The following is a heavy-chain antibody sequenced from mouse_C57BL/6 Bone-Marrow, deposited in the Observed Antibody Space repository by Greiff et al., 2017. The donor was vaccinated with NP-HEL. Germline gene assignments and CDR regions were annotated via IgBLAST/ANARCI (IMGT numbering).Heavy chain of an antibody. CDR3: ASDPASPGPWFAY. CDR2: ISDGGSYT. D-gene: IGHD6-2*01. Sequence: EVKLVESGGGLVKPGGSLKLSCAASGFTFSSYAMSWVRQTPEKRLEWVATISDGGSYTYYPDNVKGRFTISRDNAKNNLYLQMSHLKSEDTAMYYCASDPASPGPWFAYWGQGTLVTVSA. J-gene: IGHJ3*01. CDR1: GFTFSSYA. V-gene: IGHV5-4*03.